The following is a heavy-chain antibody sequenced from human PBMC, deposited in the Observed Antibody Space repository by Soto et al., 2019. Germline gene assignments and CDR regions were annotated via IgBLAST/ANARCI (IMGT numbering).Heavy chain of an antibody. CDR3: ARPRPPGVSGWVSYDY. D-gene: IGHD6-19*01. CDR1: GYRYPNYW. V-gene: IGHV5-51*01. CDR2: IYPDDSDN. J-gene: IGHJ4*02. Sequence: GGYLKIYRHASGYRYPNYWLAWVRQVPGKGLEWMGIIYPDDSDNRYHPTFEGHVTISADKSISTAYLQWSSLKASDTAMYYCARPRPPGVSGWVSYDYWGQGSLVTVSS.